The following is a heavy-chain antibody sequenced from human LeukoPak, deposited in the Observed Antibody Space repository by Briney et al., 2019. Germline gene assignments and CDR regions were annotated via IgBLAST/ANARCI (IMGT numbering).Heavy chain of an antibody. CDR3: ARSDWFDP. J-gene: IGHJ5*02. V-gene: IGHV3-74*01. CDR1: GFAFSGHW. CDR2: SKSDGSST. Sequence: GGSLRLSCAASGFAFSGHWMHWVRQVPGKGLVWVSRSKSDGSSTSYADSVKGRFTISRDNAKNTLYLQMNSLRVEDTAVYYCARSDWFDPWGQGTLVIVSS.